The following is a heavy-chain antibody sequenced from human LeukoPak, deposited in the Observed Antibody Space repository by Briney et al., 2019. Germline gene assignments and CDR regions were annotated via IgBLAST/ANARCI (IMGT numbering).Heavy chain of an antibody. CDR3: AREGTQAAALDY. J-gene: IGHJ4*02. CDR1: GFTFSTHA. CDR2: ISSNGGST. D-gene: IGHD6-13*01. V-gene: IGHV3-64*02. Sequence: PGGSLRLSCAASGFTFSTHAMHWVRQAPGKGLECVSAISSNGGSTYYADSVKGRFTISRDNSKNTLYLQMGSLRAEDMAVYYCAREGTQAAALDYWGQGTLVTVPS.